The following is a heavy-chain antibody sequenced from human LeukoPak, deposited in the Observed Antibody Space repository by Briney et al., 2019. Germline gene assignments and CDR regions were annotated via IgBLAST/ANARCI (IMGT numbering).Heavy chain of an antibody. CDR1: GFTFSSYW. Sequence: PGGSLRLSCAASGFTFSSYWMSWVRQAPGKGLEWVANIKQDGSEKYYVDSVKGRFTISRDNAKNSLYLQMNSLRADDTAAYYCTRDQSYGGSDYWGQGTLVTVSS. CDR2: IKQDGSEK. CDR3: TRDQSYGGSDY. J-gene: IGHJ4*02. D-gene: IGHD4-23*01. V-gene: IGHV3-7*01.